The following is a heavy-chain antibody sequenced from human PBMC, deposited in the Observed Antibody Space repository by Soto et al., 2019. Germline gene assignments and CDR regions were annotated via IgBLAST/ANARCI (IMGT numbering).Heavy chain of an antibody. CDR1: GGSFSGYY. CDR3: ARDRPSSSWYAGYYYYGMDV. V-gene: IGHV4-34*01. CDR2: INHSGST. Sequence: SETLSLTCAVYGGSFSGYYWSWIRQPPGKGLEWIGEINHSGSTNYNPSLKSRVTISVDTSKNQFSLKLSSVTAADTAVYYCARDRPSSSWYAGYYYYGMDVWGQGTTVTVSS. J-gene: IGHJ6*02. D-gene: IGHD6-13*01.